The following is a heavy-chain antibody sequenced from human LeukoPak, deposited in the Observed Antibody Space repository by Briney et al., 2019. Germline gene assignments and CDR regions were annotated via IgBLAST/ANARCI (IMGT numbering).Heavy chain of an antibody. J-gene: IGHJ4*02. Sequence: PSETLSLTCTVSGGSISSSSYYWGWIRQPPGKGLEWIGSIYYSGSTYYNPSPKSRVTISVDTSKNQFSLKLSSVAAADTAVYYCARARLNSSWYDYWGQGTLVTVSS. V-gene: IGHV4-39*07. CDR2: IYYSGST. D-gene: IGHD6-13*01. CDR3: ARARLNSSWYDY. CDR1: GGSISSSSYY.